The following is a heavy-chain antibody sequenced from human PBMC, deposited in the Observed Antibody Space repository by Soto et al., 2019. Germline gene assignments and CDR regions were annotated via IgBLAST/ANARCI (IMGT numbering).Heavy chain of an antibody. CDR3: AKDPVAISTSFPGV. CDR2: ISYDGSNK. J-gene: IGHJ6*02. Sequence: QVQLVESGGGVVQPGRSLRLSCAASGFTFSSHGMHWVRQAPGKGLEWVAVISYDGSNKYHVDSVKGRFTISRDNSKNTLYLQMNSLSAEDTAVYYCAKDPVAISTSFPGVWGQGTTVTVSS. V-gene: IGHV3-30*18. D-gene: IGHD2-2*01. CDR1: GFTFSSHG.